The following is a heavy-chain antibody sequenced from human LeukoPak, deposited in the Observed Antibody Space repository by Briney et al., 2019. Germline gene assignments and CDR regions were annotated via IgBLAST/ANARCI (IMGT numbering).Heavy chain of an antibody. CDR3: ARGDIVVVPAATAGWFDP. Sequence: GASVKVSCKASGGTFSSYAISWVRQATGQGLEWMGGIIPIFGTANYAQKFQGRVTITADKSTSTAYMELSSLRSEDTAVYYCARGDIVVVPAATAGWFDPWGQGTLVTVSS. D-gene: IGHD2-2*01. J-gene: IGHJ5*02. CDR1: GGTFSSYA. V-gene: IGHV1-69*06. CDR2: IIPIFGTA.